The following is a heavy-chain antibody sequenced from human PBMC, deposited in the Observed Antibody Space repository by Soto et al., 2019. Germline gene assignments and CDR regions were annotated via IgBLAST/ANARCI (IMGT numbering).Heavy chain of an antibody. CDR1: GFTFGDYA. V-gene: IGHV3-49*03. D-gene: IGHD6-13*01. CDR2: IRSKAYGGTT. J-gene: IGHJ6*02. CDR3: TRDPELGRSSWPTTPYYYYYGMDV. Sequence: AGGSLRLSCTASGFTFGDYARSWFRQAPGKGLEWVGFIRSKAYGGTTEYAASVKGRFTISRDDSKSIAYLQMNSLKTEDTAVYYCTRDPELGRSSWPTTPYYYYYGMDVWGQGTTVTVSS.